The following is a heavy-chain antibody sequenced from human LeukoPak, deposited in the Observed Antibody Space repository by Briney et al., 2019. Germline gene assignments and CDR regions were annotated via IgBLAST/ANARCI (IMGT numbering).Heavy chain of an antibody. CDR2: INSDGSST. V-gene: IGHV3-74*01. D-gene: IGHD7-27*01. Sequence: GGSLRLSCAASGFTFSSYWTHWVRQAPGKGLVWVSRINSDGSSTSYADSVKGRFTISRDNAKNTLYLQMNTLRAEDTAVYYCVSIPGDWGQGILVTVSS. CDR1: GFTFSSYW. J-gene: IGHJ4*02. CDR3: VSIPGD.